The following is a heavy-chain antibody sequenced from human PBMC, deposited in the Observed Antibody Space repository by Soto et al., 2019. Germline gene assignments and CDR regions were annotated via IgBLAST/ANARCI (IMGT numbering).Heavy chain of an antibody. CDR2: ISYDGSNK. D-gene: IGHD2-15*01. Sequence: QVQLVESGGGVVQPGRSLRLSCAACGFSFSTYAMHWVRQAPGKGLEWVAGISYDGSNKYYADSVKGRFTISRDNSKNPLDLKMNSLRAEDTAVYYCARDVGLQGDCWGHGGLVTVSS. CDR3: ARDVGLQGDC. V-gene: IGHV3-30*14. CDR1: GFSFSTYA. J-gene: IGHJ4*01.